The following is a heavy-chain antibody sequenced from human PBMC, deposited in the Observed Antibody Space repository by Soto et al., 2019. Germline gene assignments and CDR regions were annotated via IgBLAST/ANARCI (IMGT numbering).Heavy chain of an antibody. CDR3: ERVSTYYDFWSGYFRPSLFDY. CDR1: GFTFSSYW. D-gene: IGHD3-3*01. CDR2: IKQDGSEK. Sequence: GGSLRLSCAASGFTFSSYWMSWVRQAPGKGLEWVANIKQDGSEKYYVDSVKGRFTISRDNAKNSLYMQMNSLRAEDTAVYYCERVSTYYDFWSGYFRPSLFDYWGQGTLVTVSS. J-gene: IGHJ4*02. V-gene: IGHV3-7*01.